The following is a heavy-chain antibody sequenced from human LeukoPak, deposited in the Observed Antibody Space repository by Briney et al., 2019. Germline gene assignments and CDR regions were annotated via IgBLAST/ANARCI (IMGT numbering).Heavy chain of an antibody. D-gene: IGHD3-9*01. J-gene: IGHJ6*04. CDR1: GFTFSSYA. CDR2: ISYDGSNK. Sequence: GGSLRLSCAASGFTFSSYAMHWVRQAPGKGLEWVAVISYDGSNKYYADSVKGRFTISRDNSKNTLYLQMNSLRAEDTAVYYCARAADYDILTGYYLNTGDVWGKGTTVTISS. V-gene: IGHV3-30*04. CDR3: ARAADYDILTGYYLNTGDV.